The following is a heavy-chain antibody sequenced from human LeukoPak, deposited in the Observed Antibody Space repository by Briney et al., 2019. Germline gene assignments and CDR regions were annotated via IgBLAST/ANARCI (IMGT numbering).Heavy chain of an antibody. Sequence: GGSLRLSCAASGFTFSSYGMHWVREAPGKGLEWVAVISYDGSNKYYADSVKGRFTISRDNSKNTLYLQMNSLRAEDTAVYSCAKDLISGSWFDPWGQGTLVTVSS. J-gene: IGHJ5*02. CDR1: GFTFSSYG. V-gene: IGHV3-30*18. D-gene: IGHD3-10*01. CDR2: ISYDGSNK. CDR3: AKDLISGSWFDP.